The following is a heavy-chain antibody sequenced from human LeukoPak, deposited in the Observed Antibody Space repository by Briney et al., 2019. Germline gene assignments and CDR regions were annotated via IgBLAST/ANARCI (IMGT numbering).Heavy chain of an antibody. V-gene: IGHV1-69*13. Sequence: SVKVSCKASGGTFSSYAISWVRQAPGQGLEWMGGIIPIFGTANYAQKFQGRVTITADESTSTAYMELSSLRSEDTAVYYCARDLTVEMATSKAGAFDIWGQGTMVTVSS. J-gene: IGHJ3*02. CDR1: GGTFSSYA. D-gene: IGHD5-24*01. CDR2: IIPIFGTA. CDR3: ARDLTVEMATSKAGAFDI.